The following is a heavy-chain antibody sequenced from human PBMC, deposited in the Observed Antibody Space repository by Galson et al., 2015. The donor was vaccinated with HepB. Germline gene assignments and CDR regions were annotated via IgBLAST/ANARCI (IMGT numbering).Heavy chain of an antibody. D-gene: IGHD2-21*02. CDR3: ARRVVVTGDWFDP. Sequence: SLRLSCAGSGFAFTSYAMTWVRQAPGKGLEWVSTISGSGSFTYYADSVQGRFIISRDNSNNTLYLQMNSLRAEGTAVYYCARRVVVTGDWFDPWGQGTLVTVSS. V-gene: IGHV3-23*01. CDR1: GFAFTSYA. J-gene: IGHJ5*02. CDR2: ISGSGSFT.